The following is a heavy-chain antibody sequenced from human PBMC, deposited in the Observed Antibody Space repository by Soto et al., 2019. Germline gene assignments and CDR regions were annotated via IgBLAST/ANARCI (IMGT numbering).Heavy chain of an antibody. D-gene: IGHD2-15*01. CDR1: GYTFSNYG. CDR3: ARTCNGGSCYFAPAY. Sequence: QVQLVQSGAEVKKPGASVKVSRKASGYTFSNYGISWVRQAPGQGLEWMGWIATDNGNTNYAQNLQGRVTLTTDTSTGTAYMELRSLTSDDTAVYYCARTCNGGSCYFAPAYWGQGTLVTVSS. V-gene: IGHV1-18*01. CDR2: IATDNGNT. J-gene: IGHJ4*02.